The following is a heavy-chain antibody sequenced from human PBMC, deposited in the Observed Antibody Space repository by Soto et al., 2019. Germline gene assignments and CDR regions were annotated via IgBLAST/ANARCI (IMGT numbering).Heavy chain of an antibody. CDR3: ARDPGYCSGGSCYYFDY. CDR2: IWYDGSNK. J-gene: IGHJ4*02. D-gene: IGHD2-15*01. CDR1: GFTFSSYG. V-gene: IGHV3-33*01. Sequence: GGSLRLSCAASGFTFSSYGMHWVRQAPGKGLEWVAVIWYDGSNKYYADSVKGRFTISRDNSKNTLYLQMNSLRAEDTAVYYCARDPGYCSGGSCYYFDYWGQGTLVTVSS.